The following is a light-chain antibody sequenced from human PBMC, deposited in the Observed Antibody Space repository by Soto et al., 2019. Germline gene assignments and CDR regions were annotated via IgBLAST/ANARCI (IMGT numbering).Light chain of an antibody. CDR2: DAS. V-gene: IGKV1-5*01. Sequence: DIQMTQSPSTLSASVGDRVPITCRASQSISSWLAWYQQKPGKAPKLLIYDASSLESGVPSRFSGSGSGTEFTLTISSLQPDDFATYYCQQADTFPITFGQGTRLEIK. CDR1: QSISSW. J-gene: IGKJ5*01. CDR3: QQADTFPIT.